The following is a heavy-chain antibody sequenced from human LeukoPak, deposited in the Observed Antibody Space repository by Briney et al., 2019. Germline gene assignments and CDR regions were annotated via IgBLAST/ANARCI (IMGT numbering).Heavy chain of an antibody. D-gene: IGHD6-19*01. CDR1: GGSFSGYY. CDR2: INHSGST. Sequence: SETLSLTCAVYGGSFSGYYWSWIRQPPGKGLEWIGEINHSGSTNYNPSLKSRVTISVDTSKNQFSLKLSSVTAADTAVYYCASYGAVAGLYYWGQGTLVTVSS. J-gene: IGHJ4*02. V-gene: IGHV4-34*01. CDR3: ASYGAVAGLYY.